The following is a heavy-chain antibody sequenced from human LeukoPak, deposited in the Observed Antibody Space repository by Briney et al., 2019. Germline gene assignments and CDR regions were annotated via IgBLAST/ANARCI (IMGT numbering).Heavy chain of an antibody. CDR2: IYYSGSN. CDR3: ARGSGGIPSPAFDI. D-gene: IGHD3-16*01. Sequence: PSETLSLTCTVSGGSISSYYWSWIRQPPGKGLEWIGYIYYSGSNNYNPSLKSRVTISVDTSKNQFSLKLSSVTAADTAVYYCARGSGGIPSPAFDIWGQGTMVTVSS. V-gene: IGHV4-59*01. CDR1: GGSISSYY. J-gene: IGHJ3*02.